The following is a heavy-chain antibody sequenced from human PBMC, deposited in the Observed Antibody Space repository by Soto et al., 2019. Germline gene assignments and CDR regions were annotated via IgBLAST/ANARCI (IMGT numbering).Heavy chain of an antibody. D-gene: IGHD6-13*01. Sequence: SETLSLTCTVSGGSISSGDYYWSWIRQPPGKGLEWIGYIYYSGSTYYNPSLKSRVTISVDTSKNQFSLKLSSVTAADTAVYYCARQRQLVPYYYYGMDVWGQGTTVTVSS. CDR3: ARQRQLVPYYYYGMDV. CDR2: IYYSGST. V-gene: IGHV4-30-4*01. J-gene: IGHJ6*02. CDR1: GGSISSGDYY.